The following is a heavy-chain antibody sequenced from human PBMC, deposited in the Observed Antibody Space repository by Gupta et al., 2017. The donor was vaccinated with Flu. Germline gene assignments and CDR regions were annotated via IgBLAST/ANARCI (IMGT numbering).Heavy chain of an antibody. Sequence: YAMSWVRQAPGKGPEWVSSISPMGDATYYADSVTGRFTISRDNSRNTLYLQLNTLRVEDTAVYYCAHRKGFSHSWYGGFDYWGRGTLVTVSS. CDR1: YA. CDR3: AHRKGFSHSWYGGFDY. V-gene: IGHV3-23*01. J-gene: IGHJ4*02. D-gene: IGHD6-13*01. CDR2: ISPMGDAT.